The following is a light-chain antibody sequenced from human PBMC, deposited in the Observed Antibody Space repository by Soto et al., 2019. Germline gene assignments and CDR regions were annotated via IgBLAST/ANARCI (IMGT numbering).Light chain of an antibody. CDR1: SSDVGGYSY. J-gene: IGLJ2*01. V-gene: IGLV2-14*01. CDR2: DVS. Sequence: QSALTQPASVSGSPGQSITISCTGSSSDVGGYSYVSWYQQHPGKAPKLMIYDVSYRPSGVSDRFSGSKSGNTASLTISGLQAEDEADYFCSSSTTTTTLFGGGTKLTVL. CDR3: SSSTTTTTL.